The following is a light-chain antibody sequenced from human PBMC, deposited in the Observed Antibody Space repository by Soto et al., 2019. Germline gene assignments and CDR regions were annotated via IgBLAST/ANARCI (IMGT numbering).Light chain of an antibody. Sequence: QSVLTQPASVSGSPGQSITISCTGTSSDVGSYSLVSWYQQHPGKAPKLMIYEANKRPSGVSNRFSGSKSGNTASLTISGLQAEDEAEYYCSSYAGYSTSVVFGGGTKLTVL. J-gene: IGLJ2*01. CDR3: SSYAGYSTSVV. CDR1: SSDVGSYSL. V-gene: IGLV2-23*01. CDR2: EAN.